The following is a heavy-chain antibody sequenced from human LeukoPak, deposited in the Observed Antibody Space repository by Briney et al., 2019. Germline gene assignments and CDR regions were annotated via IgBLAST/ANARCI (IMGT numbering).Heavy chain of an antibody. CDR3: ARGWNYYDSNFDY. V-gene: IGHV4-30-2*01. Sequence: SETLSLTCAVSGGSISSGGYSWSWIRQPPGKGLEWIGYIYHSGSTYYNPSLKSRVTISVDRSKNQFSLKLSSVTAADTAVYYCARGWNYYDSNFDYWGQGTLVTVSS. CDR1: GGSISSGGYS. D-gene: IGHD3-22*01. CDR2: IYHSGST. J-gene: IGHJ4*02.